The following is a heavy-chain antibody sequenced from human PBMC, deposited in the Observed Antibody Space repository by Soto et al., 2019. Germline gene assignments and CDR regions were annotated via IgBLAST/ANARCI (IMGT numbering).Heavy chain of an antibody. CDR2: ISGSGDKA. V-gene: IGHV3-23*01. Sequence: EVQLLESGGGLAQPVGSLRLTCVASGITFGRYAMSWVRQAPGKGLEWVSGISGSGDKADFADSVKGRFTICRDNSKNTLHLQMNSLRVEDTAVYYCVKAGGPYSMGYALDYWGQGTLVTVSS. CDR1: GITFGRYA. CDR3: VKAGGPYSMGYALDY. D-gene: IGHD3-22*01. J-gene: IGHJ4*02.